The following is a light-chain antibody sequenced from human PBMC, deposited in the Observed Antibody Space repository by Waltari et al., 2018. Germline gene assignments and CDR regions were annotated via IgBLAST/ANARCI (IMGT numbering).Light chain of an antibody. Sequence: DIVMTQSPDSLAVSLGERATINCKSSQSVISSFNNKNYLTWFQRKAGEPPNLLIYWASTRESGVPDRFSGSGSGIDFTLTISGLQAEDVAVYYCQQYSATPPTFGQGTKVEIK. CDR1: QSVISSFNNKNY. V-gene: IGKV4-1*01. CDR3: QQYSATPPT. J-gene: IGKJ1*01. CDR2: WAS.